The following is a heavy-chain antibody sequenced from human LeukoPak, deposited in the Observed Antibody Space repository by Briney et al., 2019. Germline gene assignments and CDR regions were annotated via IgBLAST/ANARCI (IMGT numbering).Heavy chain of an antibody. D-gene: IGHD3-10*01. Sequence: GGSLRLSCAASGFTFDDFAMHWVRQAPGKGLEWVSGISWNSGNIDYADSVKGRFTISRDNANHSLFLQMNSLRAEDMAFYYCAKDRGSGSYFSRYYFDYWGQGALVTVSS. V-gene: IGHV3-9*03. J-gene: IGHJ4*02. CDR2: ISWNSGNI. CDR3: AKDRGSGSYFSRYYFDY. CDR1: GFTFDDFA.